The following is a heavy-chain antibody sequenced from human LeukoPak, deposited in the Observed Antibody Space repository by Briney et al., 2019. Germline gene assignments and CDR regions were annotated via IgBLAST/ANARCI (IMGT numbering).Heavy chain of an antibody. CDR2: IYYSGRT. Sequence: PSETLSLTSTVSGGAISSSSYYWGWIRHPPGKGLEWIGSIYYSGRTYYNPSLKSRVTISVDTSKNQFSLKLSSLPAAHTAVYYCARHDFRTGYLYYFDFWGQGTLVTVSS. CDR3: ARHDFRTGYLYYFDF. D-gene: IGHD3/OR15-3a*01. J-gene: IGHJ4*02. V-gene: IGHV4-39*01. CDR1: GGAISSSSYY.